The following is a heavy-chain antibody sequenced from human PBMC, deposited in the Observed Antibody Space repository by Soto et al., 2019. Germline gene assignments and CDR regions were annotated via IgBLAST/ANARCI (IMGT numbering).Heavy chain of an antibody. Sequence: SETLSLTSAVYGGYFSGYYWSWIRQTPGKGLEWIGEIDHSGSTNYNPSVKTRVTILIDPSENHISLKQRSVTGADAGVFYCARKGGGRYDFGIKALDVWGQVTAVTISS. J-gene: IGHJ6*02. CDR3: ARKGGGRYDFGIKALDV. CDR1: GGYFSGYY. V-gene: IGHV4-34*01. CDR2: IDHSGST. D-gene: IGHD3-3*01.